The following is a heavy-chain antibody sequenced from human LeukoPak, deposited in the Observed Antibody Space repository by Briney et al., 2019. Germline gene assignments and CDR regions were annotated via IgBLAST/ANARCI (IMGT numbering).Heavy chain of an antibody. D-gene: IGHD6-19*01. CDR1: GRSIKSSDYY. CDR2: IYYNEAT. V-gene: IGHV4-39*07. J-gene: IGHJ4*02. CDR3: AREHRWLSQTSPGDS. Sequence: SETLSLTCSVSGRSIKSSDYYWGWIRQPPGKGLEWVGTIYYNEATQYNPSLKSRVTISVDTSKNQFSLRLSSVTAADTAVYYCAREHRWLSQTSPGDSWGQGILVTVSS.